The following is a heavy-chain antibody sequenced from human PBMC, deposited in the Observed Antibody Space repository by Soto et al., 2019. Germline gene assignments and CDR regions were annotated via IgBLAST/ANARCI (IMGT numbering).Heavy chain of an antibody. CDR2: ISYDGSNK. CDR3: ARDGGGATNPSDGDAFDI. V-gene: IGHV3-30-3*01. Sequence: QVQLVESGGGVVQPGRSLRLSCAASGFTFSSYAMHWVRQAPGKGLEWVAVISYDGSNKYYADSVKGRFTISRDNSKNTLYLQMNSLRADDTAVYYCARDGGGATNPSDGDAFDIWGQGPMVTVSS. D-gene: IGHD1-26*01. CDR1: GFTFSSYA. J-gene: IGHJ3*02.